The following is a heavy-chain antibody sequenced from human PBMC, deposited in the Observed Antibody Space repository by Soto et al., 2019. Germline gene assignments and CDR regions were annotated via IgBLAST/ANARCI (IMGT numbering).Heavy chain of an antibody. CDR3: ARGLQAIAVAGTVHFDY. CDR1: GGSISSYY. V-gene: IGHV4-59*01. Sequence: SSETLSLTCTVSGGSISSYYWSWIRQPPGKGLEWIGYIYYSGSTNYNPSLKSRVTISVDTSKNQFSLKLSSVTAADTAVYYCARGLQAIAVAGTVHFDYWGQGTLVTVSS. CDR2: IYYSGST. J-gene: IGHJ4*02. D-gene: IGHD6-19*01.